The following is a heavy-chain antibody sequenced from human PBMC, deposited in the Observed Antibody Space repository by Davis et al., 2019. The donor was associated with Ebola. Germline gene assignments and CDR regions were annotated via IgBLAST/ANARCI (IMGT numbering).Heavy chain of an antibody. J-gene: IGHJ4*02. V-gene: IGHV1-69*13. CDR1: GGTFSKYT. D-gene: IGHD5-24*01. CDR3: ARHAQNRDGYNYNYFDL. Sequence: SVKVSCKASGGTFSKYTFSWVRQAPGHGLEWMRGIVPIFGTTNYAQKFQGRVTIIADESTSAAYMEVSSLRFEDTAVYYCARHAQNRDGYNYNYFDLWGQGTLVTVSS. CDR2: IVPIFGTT.